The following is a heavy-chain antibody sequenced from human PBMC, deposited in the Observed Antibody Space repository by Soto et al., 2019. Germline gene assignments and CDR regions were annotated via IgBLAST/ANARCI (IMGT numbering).Heavy chain of an antibody. Sequence: ESLKISCKGSGYSFTSYWIGWVRQMPGKGLEWMGIIYPGDSDTRYSPSFQGQVTISADKSISTAHLQWSSLKASDTAMYYCARHGYSSGWYESDYYYYGMDVWGQGTTVTVSS. D-gene: IGHD6-19*01. J-gene: IGHJ6*02. CDR2: IYPGDSDT. V-gene: IGHV5-51*01. CDR3: ARHGYSSGWYESDYYYYGMDV. CDR1: GYSFTSYW.